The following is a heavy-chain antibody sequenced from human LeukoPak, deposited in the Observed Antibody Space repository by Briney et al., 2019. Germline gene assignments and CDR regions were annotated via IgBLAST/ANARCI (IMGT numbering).Heavy chain of an antibody. D-gene: IGHD3-22*01. V-gene: IGHV4-31*03. CDR1: GGSISSGAYY. Sequence: PSETLSLTCSVSGGSISSGAYYWSWIRQFPGRGLEWIAYIYHTGNTYYNPSLKSRLTISLDTSQNQFPLKLSSVTAADTAVYYCARDLSGYGASDYWGQGTLVTVSS. CDR3: ARDLSGYGASDY. J-gene: IGHJ4*02. CDR2: IYHTGNT.